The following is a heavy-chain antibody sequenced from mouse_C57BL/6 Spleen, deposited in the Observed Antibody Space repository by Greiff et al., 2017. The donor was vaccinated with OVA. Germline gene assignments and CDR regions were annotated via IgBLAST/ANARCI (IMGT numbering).Heavy chain of an antibody. J-gene: IGHJ4*01. D-gene: IGHD2-5*01. CDR3: AREEADYSIYYAMDY. CDR2: IYPNNGGT. V-gene: IGHV1-22*01. CDR1: GYTFTDYN. Sequence: VQLQQSGPELVKPGASVKMSCKASGYTFTDYNMHWVKQSHGKSLEWIGYIYPNNGGTSYNQKFKGKATLTVNKSSSTAYMELRSLTSEDSAVYYCAREEADYSIYYAMDYWGQGTSVTVSS.